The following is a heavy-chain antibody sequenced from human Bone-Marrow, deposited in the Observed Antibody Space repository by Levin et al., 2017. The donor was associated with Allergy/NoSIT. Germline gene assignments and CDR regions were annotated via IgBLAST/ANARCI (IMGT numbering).Heavy chain of an antibody. Sequence: ASVKVSCKASGYTFTSYDINWVRQATGQGLEWMGWMNPNSGNTGYAQKFQGRVTMTRNTSISTAYMELSSLRSEDTAVYYCARMPPQDRGVAAAGTYHCYGMDVWGQGTTVTVSS. J-gene: IGHJ6*02. CDR1: GYTFTSYD. V-gene: IGHV1-8*01. D-gene: IGHD6-13*01. CDR3: ARMPPQDRGVAAAGTYHCYGMDV. CDR2: MNPNSGNT.